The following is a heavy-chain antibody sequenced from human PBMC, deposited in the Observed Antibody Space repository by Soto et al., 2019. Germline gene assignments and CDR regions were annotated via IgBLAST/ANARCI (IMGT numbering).Heavy chain of an antibody. V-gene: IGHV2-70*04. CDR1: GFSLSTSGMR. Sequence: GSGPTLVNPTQTLTLTCTFSGFSLSTSGMRVSWIRQPPGKALEWLARIDWDDDKFYSTSLKTRLTISKDTSKNQVVLTMTNMDPVDTATYYCARTHSSGWPFGYWGQGTLVTVSS. D-gene: IGHD6-19*01. CDR3: ARTHSSGWPFGY. CDR2: IDWDDDK. J-gene: IGHJ4*02.